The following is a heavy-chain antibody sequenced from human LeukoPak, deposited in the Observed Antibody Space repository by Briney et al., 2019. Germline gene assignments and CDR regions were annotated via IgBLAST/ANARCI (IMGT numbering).Heavy chain of an antibody. CDR1: GYTFTSYY. V-gene: IGHV1-46*01. J-gene: IGHJ4*02. CDR2: INPSGGST. Sequence: ASVKVSCKASGYTFTSYYMHWVRQAPGQGLEWMGIINPSGGSTSYAQKFQGRVTMTRDTSTSTVYMELSSLRSEDTAVYYCARDRKVRGVIIRNSFDYWGQGTLVTVSS. D-gene: IGHD3-10*01. CDR3: ARDRKVRGVIIRNSFDY.